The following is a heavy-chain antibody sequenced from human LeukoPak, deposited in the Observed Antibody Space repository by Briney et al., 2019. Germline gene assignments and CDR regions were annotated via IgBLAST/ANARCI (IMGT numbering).Heavy chain of an antibody. D-gene: IGHD6-13*01. J-gene: IGHJ4*02. CDR1: GFTFRIYG. CDR2: IWNDGSNK. Sequence: GRSLRLSCAASGFTFRIYGMHWVRQAPGKGLQWVAVIWNDGSNKYYADSVKGRFTISRDNSKNTLYLQMNSLRAEDTAVYYCAKDRAAAGTDYFDYWGQGTLVTVSS. V-gene: IGHV3-33*06. CDR3: AKDRAAAGTDYFDY.